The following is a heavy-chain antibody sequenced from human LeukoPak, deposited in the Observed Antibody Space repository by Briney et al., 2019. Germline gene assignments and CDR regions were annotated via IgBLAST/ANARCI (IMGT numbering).Heavy chain of an antibody. V-gene: IGHV1-18*01. D-gene: IGHD3-3*01. CDR3: ARGGSVMISSRVYFDY. CDR1: GYTFTSYG. Sequence: ASVKVSCKASGYTFTSYGISWVRQAPGQGLEWMGWISAYNGNTDYAQKLQGRVTMTTDTSTSTAYMELRSLRSDDTAVYYYARGGSVMISSRVYFDYWGQGTLVTVSS. CDR2: ISAYNGNT. J-gene: IGHJ4*02.